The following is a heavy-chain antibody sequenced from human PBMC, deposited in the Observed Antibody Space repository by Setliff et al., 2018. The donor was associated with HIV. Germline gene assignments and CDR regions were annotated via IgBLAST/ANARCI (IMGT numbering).Heavy chain of an antibody. Sequence: ASVKVSCKASGYTFNNYSVTWVRQAPGHGLEWMGWISAYNGNTNYAPNLRGRVTMTTDTSASTAYMELSSLRSEDTAVYYCARESLAYCGGDWYVFDIWGQGTMVTVS. CDR2: ISAYNGNT. D-gene: IGHD2-21*01. J-gene: IGHJ3*02. CDR3: ARESLAYCGGDWYVFDI. CDR1: GYTFNNYS. V-gene: IGHV1-18*01.